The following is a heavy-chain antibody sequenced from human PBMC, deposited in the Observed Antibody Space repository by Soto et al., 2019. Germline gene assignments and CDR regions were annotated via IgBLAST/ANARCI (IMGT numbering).Heavy chain of an antibody. V-gene: IGHV3-30*18. CDR2: ISYDGSNK. CDR3: AKPGVDILFLEWLFPEHYFDY. D-gene: IGHD3-3*01. CDR1: GFTFSSYD. J-gene: IGHJ4*02. Sequence: RGALRLSCAASGFTFSSYDMHWVRHAPGKGLELVAVISYDGSNKYYADSVKGRFTISRDNSKNTLYLQMNSLRAEDTVVYYCAKPGVDILFLEWLFPEHYFDYWGQGTLVTVSS.